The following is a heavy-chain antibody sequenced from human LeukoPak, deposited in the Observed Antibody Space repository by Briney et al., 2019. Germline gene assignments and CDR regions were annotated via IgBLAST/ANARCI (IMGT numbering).Heavy chain of an antibody. CDR2: IDWDDDK. J-gene: IGHJ5*02. Sequence: SGPTLVNPTQTLTLTCTFSGFSLSTSGMCVSWIRQPPGKALEWLARIDWDDDKYYSTSLKTRLTISKDTSKNQVVLTMTNMDPVDTATYYCARTIHSSSWKRTPLFDPRGQGTLVTVSS. V-gene: IGHV2-70*11. D-gene: IGHD6-13*01. CDR3: ARTIHSSSWKRTPLFDP. CDR1: GFSLSTSGMC.